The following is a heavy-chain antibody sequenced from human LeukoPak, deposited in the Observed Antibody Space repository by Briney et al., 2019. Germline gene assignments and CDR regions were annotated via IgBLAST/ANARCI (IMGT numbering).Heavy chain of an antibody. D-gene: IGHD4-17*01. J-gene: IGHJ4*02. CDR1: GFTFSSYW. Sequence: GGSLRLSCAASGFTFSSYWMHWVRQAPGKGLVWVSRINNDGSSTSYADFVKGRFTISRDNAKNTLYLQMNSLRAEDTAVYYCARFGLYGDYVGNLGQGTLVTVSS. CDR2: INNDGSST. CDR3: ARFGLYGDYVGN. V-gene: IGHV3-74*01.